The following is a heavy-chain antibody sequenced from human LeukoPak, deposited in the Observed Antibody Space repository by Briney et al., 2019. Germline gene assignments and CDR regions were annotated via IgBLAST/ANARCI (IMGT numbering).Heavy chain of an antibody. D-gene: IGHD3-16*01. Sequence: GSLRLSCAASGFTFGTYEMNWVRQAPGKGLEWVSYISSSGSTIYYADSVKGRFTISRDNAKNSLYLQMNSLRAEDTAVYYCAREDSGGAFDIWGQGTMVTVSS. V-gene: IGHV3-48*03. CDR3: AREDSGGAFDI. CDR2: ISSSGSTI. CDR1: GFTFGTYE. J-gene: IGHJ3*02.